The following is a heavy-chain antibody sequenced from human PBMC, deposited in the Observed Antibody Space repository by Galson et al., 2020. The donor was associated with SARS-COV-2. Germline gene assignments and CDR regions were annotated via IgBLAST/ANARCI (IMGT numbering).Heavy chain of an antibody. J-gene: IGHJ4*02. CDR3: AKGAAYSDYGWGLDY. D-gene: IGHD5-12*01. Sequence: GESLKISCAASGFTFNYFAMTWVRQAPGKGLEWVSLISDSADNTFYADSVKGRFTISRDNSKNTLFLQMNSLRDDDTAVYYCAKGAAYSDYGWGLDYWGQGTLVTVSS. V-gene: IGHV3-23*01. CDR1: GFTFNYFA. CDR2: ISDSADNT.